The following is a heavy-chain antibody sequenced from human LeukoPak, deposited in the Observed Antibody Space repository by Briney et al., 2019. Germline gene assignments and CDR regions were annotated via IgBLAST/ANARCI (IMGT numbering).Heavy chain of an antibody. CDR2: ISYDGSNK. CDR1: GFTFSSYA. Sequence: PGRSLRLSCAASGFTFSSYAMHWVRQAPGKGLEWVAVISYDGSNKYYADSVKGRFTISRDNSKNTLYLQMNSLRAEDTAVYYCARDRDHYDFWSGYSKGDYYFDYWGQGTLVTVSS. CDR3: ARDRDHYDFWSGYSKGDYYFDY. J-gene: IGHJ4*02. V-gene: IGHV3-30-3*01. D-gene: IGHD3-3*01.